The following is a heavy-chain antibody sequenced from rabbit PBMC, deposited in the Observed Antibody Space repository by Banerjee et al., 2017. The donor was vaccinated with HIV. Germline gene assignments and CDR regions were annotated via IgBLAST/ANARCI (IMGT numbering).Heavy chain of an antibody. V-gene: IGHV1S45*01. Sequence: QEQLEESGGDLVKPEGSLTLTCKASGFSFSSSYWIYWVRQAPGKGLEWIACIYTSSGSTYYANWAKGRFTISKTSSTTVTLQMTSLTAADTATYFCARGIGGTYWHDGMDLWGPGTLVTVS. CDR1: GFSFSSSYW. D-gene: IGHD8-1*01. CDR2: IYTSSGST. CDR3: ARGIGGTYWHDGMDL. J-gene: IGHJ6*01.